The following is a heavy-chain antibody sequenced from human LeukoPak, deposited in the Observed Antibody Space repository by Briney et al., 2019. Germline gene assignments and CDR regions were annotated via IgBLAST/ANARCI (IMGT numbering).Heavy chain of an antibody. CDR1: GYTFTSYG. J-gene: IGHJ6*03. D-gene: IGHD3-16*01. V-gene: IGHV1-18*01. Sequence: ASVKVSCKASGYTFTSYGISWVRQAPGQGLEWMGWISAYNGNTNYAQKLQGRVTMTTDTSTSTAYMELRSLRSDDTAVYYCARVEGGGSWFPILTFGDRRYYYYMDVWGKGTTVTVSS. CDR2: ISAYNGNT. CDR3: ARVEGGGSWFPILTFGDRRYYYYMDV.